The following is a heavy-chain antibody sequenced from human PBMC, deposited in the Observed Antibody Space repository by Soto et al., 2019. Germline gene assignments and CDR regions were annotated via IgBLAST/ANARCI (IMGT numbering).Heavy chain of an antibody. Sequence: QVQLVESGGGLVKPGGSLRLSCAASGFTLSDYYMSWIRQAPGKGLEWVSYISSTSVYTNYADSVKGRFTISRDNAKNSLYLQMNTLRAEDTAVYYCARDLASTDDDFWSGDRVGMDVWGQGTTVTVSS. J-gene: IGHJ6*02. CDR1: GFTLSDYY. V-gene: IGHV3-11*06. D-gene: IGHD3-3*01. CDR3: ARDLASTDDDFWSGDRVGMDV. CDR2: ISSTSVYT.